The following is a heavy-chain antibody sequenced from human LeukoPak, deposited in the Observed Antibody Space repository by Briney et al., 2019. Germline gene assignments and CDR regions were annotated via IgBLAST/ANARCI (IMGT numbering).Heavy chain of an antibody. J-gene: IGHJ5*02. CDR2: IYYGGST. V-gene: IGHV4-39*01. CDR3: AWALGYCSGGSCTRGYNWFDP. Sequence: SETLSLTCTVSGGSISSSDYYWGWIRQPPGKGLEWIGSIYYGGSTYYNPSLKSRVTISVDTSMNQFSLKLSFVTTADTAVYYCAWALGYCSGGSCTRGYNWFDPWGQGTLVTVPS. CDR1: GGSISSSDYY. D-gene: IGHD2-15*01.